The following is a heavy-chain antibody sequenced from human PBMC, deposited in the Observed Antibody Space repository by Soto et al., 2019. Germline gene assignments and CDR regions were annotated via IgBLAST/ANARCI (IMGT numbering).Heavy chain of an antibody. CDR2: INPSGSST. V-gene: IGHV1-46*01. D-gene: IGHD2-21*02. CDR3: ASVTLYGGNSDSYYYYGMDV. J-gene: IGHJ6*02. CDR1: GYTFTSYY. Sequence: ASVKVSCKASGYTFTSYYMHWVRQAPGQGLEWMGIINPSGSSTNSAQKFQGRVTMTRDTSTSTVYMELSSLRSEDTAVYYCASVTLYGGNSDSYYYYGMDVWGQGTTVTVSS.